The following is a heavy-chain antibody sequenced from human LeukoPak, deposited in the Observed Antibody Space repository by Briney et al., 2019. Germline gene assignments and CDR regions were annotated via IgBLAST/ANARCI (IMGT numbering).Heavy chain of an antibody. CDR2: ISGSGGTT. CDR1: GFTFSNYV. CDR3: ARDAHCGGDCFNEYFQH. Sequence: GGSLRLPCAASGFTFSNYVMSWVRLAPGKGLEWVSGISGSGGTTYYADSVKGRFTISRDNSKNTLYLQMNSLRAEDTAVYYCARDAHCGGDCFNEYFQHWGQGTLVTVSS. V-gene: IGHV3-23*01. D-gene: IGHD2-21*02. J-gene: IGHJ1*01.